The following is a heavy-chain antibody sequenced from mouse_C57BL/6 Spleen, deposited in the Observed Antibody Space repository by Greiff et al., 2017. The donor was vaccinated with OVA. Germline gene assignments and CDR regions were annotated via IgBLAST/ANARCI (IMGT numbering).Heavy chain of an antibody. CDR1: GFTFSNYW. V-gene: IGHV6-3*01. J-gene: IGHJ2*01. Sequence: EVMLVESGGGLVQPGGSMKLSCVASGFTFSNYWMNWVRQSPEKGLEWVAQIRLKSDNYATHYAKSVKGRFTISRDDSKSSVYLQMNNLRAEDTGIYYCTGLDGYLDYWGQGTTLTVSS. CDR2: IRLKSDNYAT. CDR3: TGLDGYLDY. D-gene: IGHD2-3*01.